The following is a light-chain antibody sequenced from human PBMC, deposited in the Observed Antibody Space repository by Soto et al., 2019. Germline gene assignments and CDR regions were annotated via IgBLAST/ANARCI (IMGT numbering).Light chain of an antibody. CDR2: AAS. Sequence: IQLTQSPSSLSASVGDRVTITCRASQGISSSLAWYQQQPGKAPKLLIYAASTLQSGVPSRFSGSGSGTDFTLTISSLQPEDFATYYCQQLKSFPLSVGGGTTVEIK. CDR1: QGISSS. CDR3: QQLKSFPLS. J-gene: IGKJ4*01. V-gene: IGKV1-9*01.